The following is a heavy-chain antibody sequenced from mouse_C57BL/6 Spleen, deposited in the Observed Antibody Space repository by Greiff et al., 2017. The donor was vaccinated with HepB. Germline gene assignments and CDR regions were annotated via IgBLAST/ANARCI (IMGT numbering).Heavy chain of an antibody. CDR2: IYPGSGST. J-gene: IGHJ1*03. Sequence: VQFQQPGAELVKPGASVKMSCQASGYTFTSYWITWVKQRPGQGLEWIGDIYPGSGSTNYNEKFKSKATLTVDTSSSTAYMQLSSLTSEDSAVYYCARGDSSGYGYFDVWGTGTTVTVSS. V-gene: IGHV1-55*01. CDR1: GYTFTSYW. CDR3: ARGDSSGYGYFDV. D-gene: IGHD3-2*02.